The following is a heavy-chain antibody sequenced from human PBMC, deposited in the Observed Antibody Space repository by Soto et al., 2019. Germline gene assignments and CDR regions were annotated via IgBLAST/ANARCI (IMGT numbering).Heavy chain of an antibody. Sequence: GGSLRLSCAASGFTFSSYGMHWVRQAPGKGLEWVAVISYDGSNKYYADSVKGRFTISRDNSKNTLYLQMNSLRAEDTAVYYCAEVKDSSGYYFDYWGQGTLVTVSS. D-gene: IGHD6-25*01. CDR1: GFTFSSYG. V-gene: IGHV3-30*18. CDR3: AEVKDSSGYYFDY. J-gene: IGHJ4*02. CDR2: ISYDGSNK.